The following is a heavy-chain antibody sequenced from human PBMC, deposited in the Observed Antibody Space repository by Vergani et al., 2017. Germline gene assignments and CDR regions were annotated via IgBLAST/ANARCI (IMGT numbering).Heavy chain of an antibody. Sequence: QVQLQQWGAGLLKPSETLSLTCAVYGGSFSGYYWSWIRQPPGKGLEWIGEINHSGSTNYNPSLKSRVTISVDTSKNQLSLKLSSVTAADTAVYYCARGLTVVVVAATRGMDVWGQGTTVTVSS. D-gene: IGHD2-15*01. V-gene: IGHV4-34*01. J-gene: IGHJ6*02. CDR3: ARGLTVVVVAATRGMDV. CDR2: INHSGST. CDR1: GGSFSGYY.